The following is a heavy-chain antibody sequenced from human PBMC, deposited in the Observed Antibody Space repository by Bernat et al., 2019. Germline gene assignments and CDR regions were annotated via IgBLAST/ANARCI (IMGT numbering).Heavy chain of an antibody. CDR1: GFIFSSHN. D-gene: IGHD3-22*01. CDR3: AREDSSGSSFDY. V-gene: IGHV3-21*05. CDR2: ISGSSGYI. Sequence: EVQLVESGGGLVQPGGSLRLSCVASGFIFSSHNMNWVRQAPGKGLEWVAYISGSSGYIFYADSVKGRFTIFRDNAKNSLSLQLNSLRAEDTAVYYCAREDSSGSSFDYWGQGTLVTVSS. J-gene: IGHJ4*02.